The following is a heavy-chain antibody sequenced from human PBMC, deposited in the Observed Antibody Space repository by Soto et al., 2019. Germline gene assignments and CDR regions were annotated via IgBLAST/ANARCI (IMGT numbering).Heavy chain of an antibody. J-gene: IGHJ3*02. D-gene: IGHD6-19*01. Sequence: EVQLLESGGGLVQPGGSLRLSCAASGFTFSSYAMSWVRQAPGKGLEWVSAISGSGGTTYYADSVKGRFTFSRDNSKNTLYLQMNSLRAEDTAVCYCAKTANGWFSAFDIWGQGTMVTVSS. CDR1: GFTFSSYA. CDR3: AKTANGWFSAFDI. CDR2: ISGSGGTT. V-gene: IGHV3-23*01.